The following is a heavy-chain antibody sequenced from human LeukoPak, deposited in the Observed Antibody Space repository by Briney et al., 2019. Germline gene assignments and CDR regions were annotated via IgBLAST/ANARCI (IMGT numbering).Heavy chain of an antibody. Sequence: SETLSLTCTVSGGSITNYSGSWIRQPAGKGLECIGRIYTRGSTNYNPSLKSRVTISVHPSKNQSSLKLSSVTAADTAVYYCARGRYCSADICSGGDAFDIWGQGTMVSVSS. CDR1: GGSITNYS. V-gene: IGHV4-4*07. CDR2: IYTRGST. J-gene: IGHJ3*02. CDR3: ARGRYCSADICSGGDAFDI. D-gene: IGHD2-15*01.